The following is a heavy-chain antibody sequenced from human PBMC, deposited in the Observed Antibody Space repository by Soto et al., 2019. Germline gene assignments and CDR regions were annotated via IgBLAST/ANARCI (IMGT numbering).Heavy chain of an antibody. CDR1: GFTFSTYG. D-gene: IGHD5-18*01. CDR2: IWYDGSNK. Sequence: QVQLVESGGGVVQPGRSLRLSCEASGFTFSTYGMHWVRQAPGKGLEWVAVIWYDGSNKYYADSVKGRFTISRDNSNNTLYLQMNSLRAEDTAVYYCARSPAGYSYGYGADYWGQGTLVTVSS. V-gene: IGHV3-33*01. J-gene: IGHJ4*02. CDR3: ARSPAGYSYGYGADY.